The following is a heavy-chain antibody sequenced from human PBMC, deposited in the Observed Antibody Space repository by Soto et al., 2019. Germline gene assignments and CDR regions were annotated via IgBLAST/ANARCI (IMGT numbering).Heavy chain of an antibody. V-gene: IGHV3-53*02. Sequence: ELQLAETGGGLIQPGGSLRLSCAASGFTVSSFHMSWVRQTPGKGLEWVSVIYSGGGTYYADSVKVRFTISRDNSKNTLYLQINSLRAEDTAVYYCARGSFRREYYYGLDVWGQGNTVTVS. J-gene: IGHJ6*02. CDR2: IYSGGGT. CDR1: GFTVSSFH. CDR3: ARGSFRREYYYGLDV.